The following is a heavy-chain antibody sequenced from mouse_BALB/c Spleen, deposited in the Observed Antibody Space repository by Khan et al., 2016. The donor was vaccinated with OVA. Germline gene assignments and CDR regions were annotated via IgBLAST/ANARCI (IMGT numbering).Heavy chain of an antibody. CDR3: VSDGAYHGNDGWFAY. J-gene: IGHJ3*01. CDR2: INPSNGYT. Sequence: QVQLQQSGAELARPGASVKMSCKASGYTFTSYTIHWIKERPGQGLEWIGNINPSNGYTNYNQKFKDKATLTTDKSSTTAYLQLSSLTSDDSAVYNCVSDGAYHGNDGWFAYWGQGTLVTVSA. CDR1: GYTFTSYT. V-gene: IGHV1-4*01. D-gene: IGHD2-14*01.